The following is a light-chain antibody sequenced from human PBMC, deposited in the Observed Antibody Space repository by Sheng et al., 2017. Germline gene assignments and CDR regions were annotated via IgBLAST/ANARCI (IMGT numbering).Light chain of an antibody. CDR2: DVT. Sequence: QSALTQPRSVSGSPGQSVTISCTGTSSDVGAYNFVSWYQHHPGKAPKVMIYDVTRRPSGVPDRFSGSKSGNTASLTISGLQAEDEADYYCCSYAGSYTWVFGGGDQADR. CDR1: SSDVGAYNF. CDR3: CSYAGSYTWV. J-gene: IGLJ3*02. V-gene: IGLV2-11*01.